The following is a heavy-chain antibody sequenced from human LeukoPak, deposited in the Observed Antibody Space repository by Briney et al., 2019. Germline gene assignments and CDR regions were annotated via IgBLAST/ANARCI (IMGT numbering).Heavy chain of an antibody. J-gene: IGHJ4*02. CDR3: ARDPQDGYNYFVNLDY. Sequence: SVKVSCKASGGTFSSYAISWVRQAPGQGLEWMGGIIPIFGTANYAQKFQGRVTITADESTSTAYMELSSLRSEDTAVYYCARDPQDGYNYFVNLDYWGQGTLVTVSS. V-gene: IGHV1-69*13. D-gene: IGHD5-24*01. CDR1: GGTFSSYA. CDR2: IIPIFGTA.